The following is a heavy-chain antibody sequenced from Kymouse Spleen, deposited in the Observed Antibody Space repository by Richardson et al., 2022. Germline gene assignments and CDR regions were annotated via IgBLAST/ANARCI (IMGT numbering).Heavy chain of an antibody. CDR1: GFTFSGSA. CDR2: IRSKANSYAT. V-gene: IGHV3-73*02. Sequence: EVQLVESGGGLVQPGGSLKLSCAASGFTFSGSAMHWVRQASGKGLEWVGRIRSKANSYATAYAASVKGRFTISRDDSKNTAYLQMNSLKTEDTAVYYCTRPLGYCSSTSCYADYWGQGTLVTVSS. D-gene: IGHD2-2*02. CDR3: TRPLGYCSSTSCYADY. J-gene: IGHJ4*02.